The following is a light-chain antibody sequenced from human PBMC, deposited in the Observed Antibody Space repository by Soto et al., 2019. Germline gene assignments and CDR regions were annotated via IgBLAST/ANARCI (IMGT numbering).Light chain of an antibody. CDR2: DAS. Sequence: DLPMTQSPSTLSASVGDRVTITCRASQSISSWLAWYQQKPGKAPKLLIYDASSLESGVPSRFSGSGSGTEFTLTISSLQPDDFATYYCQQYNSPRTFGQGTKVEIK. J-gene: IGKJ1*01. CDR1: QSISSW. V-gene: IGKV1-5*01. CDR3: QQYNSPRT.